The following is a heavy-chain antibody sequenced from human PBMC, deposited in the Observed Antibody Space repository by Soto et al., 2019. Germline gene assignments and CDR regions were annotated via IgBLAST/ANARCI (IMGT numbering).Heavy chain of an antibody. CDR1: GGSISSGGYY. V-gene: IGHV4-31*03. J-gene: IGHJ4*02. Sequence: SETLSLTCTVSGGSISSGGYYWSWIRQHPGKGLEWIGYIYYSGSTYYNPSLKSRVTISVDTSKNQFSLKLSSVTAADTAVYYCARVLLARKITDYWGQGTLVTVSS. D-gene: IGHD3-10*01. CDR3: ARVLLARKITDY. CDR2: IYYSGST.